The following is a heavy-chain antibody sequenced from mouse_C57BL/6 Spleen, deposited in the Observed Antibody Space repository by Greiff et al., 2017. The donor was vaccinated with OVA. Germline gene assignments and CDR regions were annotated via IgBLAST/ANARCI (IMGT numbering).Heavy chain of an antibody. CDR1: GYAFSSSW. CDR3: ARCDYYGSGYFDY. D-gene: IGHD1-1*01. Sequence: VMLVESGPELVKPGASVKISCKASGYAFSSSWMNWVKQRPGKGLEWIGRIYPGDGDTNYNGKFKGKATLTADKSSSTAYMQLSSLTSEDSAVYFCARCDYYGSGYFDYWGQGTTLTVSS. V-gene: IGHV1-82*01. J-gene: IGHJ2*01. CDR2: IYPGDGDT.